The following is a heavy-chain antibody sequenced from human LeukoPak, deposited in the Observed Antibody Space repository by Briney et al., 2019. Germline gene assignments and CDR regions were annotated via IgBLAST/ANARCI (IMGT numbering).Heavy chain of an antibody. V-gene: IGHV1-2*02. CDR3: ARMDYYDSRGYGYWFDP. CDR2: INPNSGGT. J-gene: IGHJ5*02. D-gene: IGHD3-22*01. Sequence: ASVKVSCKASGYTFTGYYMHWVRQAPRQGLEWMGWINPNSGGTNYAQKFQGRVTMTRDTSISTAYMELSRLRSDDTAVYYCARMDYYDSRGYGYWFDPWGKGTLSPSPQ. CDR1: GYTFTGYY.